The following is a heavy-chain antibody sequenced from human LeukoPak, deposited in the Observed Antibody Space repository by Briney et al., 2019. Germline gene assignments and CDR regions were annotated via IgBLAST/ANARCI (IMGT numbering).Heavy chain of an antibody. V-gene: IGHV3-23*01. CDR2: TSSSDAGT. D-gene: IGHD2-21*01. J-gene: IGHJ4*02. Sequence: GGSLRLSCAASGFTFDDYAMHWVRQAPGKGLEWVAATSSSDAGTYHADSVRGRFTISRDNSKNTLYLQMNSLRAEDAAVYFCAKAPVTSCRGAYCYPFDSWGQGTLVTVSP. CDR3: AKAPVTSCRGAYCYPFDS. CDR1: GFTFDDYA.